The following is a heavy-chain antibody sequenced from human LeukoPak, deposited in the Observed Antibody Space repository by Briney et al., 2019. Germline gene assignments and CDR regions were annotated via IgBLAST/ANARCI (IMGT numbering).Heavy chain of an antibody. J-gene: IGHJ4*02. CDR2: IYYSGST. Sequence: PSETLSLTCTVAGGSISSYYWSWSRHPPGEGLEWIGYIYYSGSTNYNPSLKSRVTISVDTSKNQFSLKLSSVTAADTAVYYCAGLLGYCSGGSCYTYYFGYWGQGTLVTVSS. D-gene: IGHD2-15*01. CDR1: GGSISSYY. V-gene: IGHV4-59*08. CDR3: AGLLGYCSGGSCYTYYFGY.